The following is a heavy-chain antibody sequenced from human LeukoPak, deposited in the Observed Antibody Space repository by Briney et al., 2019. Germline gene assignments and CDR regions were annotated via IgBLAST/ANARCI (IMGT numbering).Heavy chain of an antibody. CDR3: ARDTSAWRYGMDV. J-gene: IGHJ6*02. V-gene: IGHV3-30*04. CDR1: GFTFSSYA. Sequence: GGSLRLSCAASGFTFSSYAMHWVRQAPGKGLEWVAVISYDGSNKYYADSVKGRFTISRDNARNSLYLQMNSLRDEDTAVYYCARDTSAWRYGMDVWGQGTTVTVS. CDR2: ISYDGSNK. D-gene: IGHD6-19*01.